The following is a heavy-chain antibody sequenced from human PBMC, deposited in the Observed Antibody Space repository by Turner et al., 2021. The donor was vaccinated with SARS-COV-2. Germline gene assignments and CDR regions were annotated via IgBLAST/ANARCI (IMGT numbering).Heavy chain of an antibody. Sequence: QVQLVESGGGVVQPGTSLRLSCVASGFIFSNYAMHWVRQAPGKGLEWVAVISSVGNNQHYADSVKGRFTVSRDDSKNSLYLQINSLRAEDTGVYYCARDRITVAGNLDHWGQGTLVTVSS. J-gene: IGHJ4*02. D-gene: IGHD6-19*01. CDR3: ARDRITVAGNLDH. V-gene: IGHV3-30-3*01. CDR1: GFIFSNYA. CDR2: ISSVGNNQ.